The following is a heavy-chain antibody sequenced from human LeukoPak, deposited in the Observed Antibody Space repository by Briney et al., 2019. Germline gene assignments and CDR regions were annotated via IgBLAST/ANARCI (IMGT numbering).Heavy chain of an antibody. J-gene: IGHJ3*02. Sequence: GESLKISCKGSGYSFTSYWIGWVRQMPGKGLEWMGIIYPGDSDTRYSPSFQGQVTISADKSISTAYLQWSSLKASDTAMYYCARLARRDKDNDAFDIWGQGTMVTVSS. D-gene: IGHD5-24*01. CDR3: ARLARRDKDNDAFDI. V-gene: IGHV5-51*01. CDR2: IYPGDSDT. CDR1: GYSFTSYW.